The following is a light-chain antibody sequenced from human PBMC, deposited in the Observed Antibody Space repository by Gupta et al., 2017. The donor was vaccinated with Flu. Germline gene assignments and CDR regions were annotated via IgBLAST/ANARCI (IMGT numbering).Light chain of an antibody. CDR3: SSYTSTTSVI. CDR1: SSDVGAYDY. J-gene: IGLJ2*01. V-gene: IGLV2-14*01. Sequence: QSALTQPASVSGSPGQSITISCTGTSSDVGAYDYVSWYQHHPGKAPKLLIYEVSNRPSGVSDRFSGSKSGNTASLVVSALQDEDEADYYCSSYTSTTSVIFGGGTKLTVL. CDR2: EVS.